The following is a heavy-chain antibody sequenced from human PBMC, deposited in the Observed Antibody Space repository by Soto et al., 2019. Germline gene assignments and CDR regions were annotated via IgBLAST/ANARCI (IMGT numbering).Heavy chain of an antibody. V-gene: IGHV6-1*01. CDR3: ARGQSIAAAGAYYYYGMDV. CDR1: GDSVSSNSAA. D-gene: IGHD6-13*01. CDR2: TYYRSKWYN. Sequence: PSQTLSLTCAISGDSVSSNSAAWNWIRQSPSRGLEWLGRTYYRSKWYNDYAVSVRSRITINPDTSKNQFSLQLNSVTPEDTAVYYCARGQSIAAAGAYYYYGMDVWGQGTTVTVSS. J-gene: IGHJ6*02.